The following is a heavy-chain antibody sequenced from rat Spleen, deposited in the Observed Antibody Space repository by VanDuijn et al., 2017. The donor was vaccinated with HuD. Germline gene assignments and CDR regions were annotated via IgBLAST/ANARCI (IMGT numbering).Heavy chain of an antibody. CDR2: IKAKSNNYAT. CDR1: GFTFSTAW. CDR3: AWGGGLDY. J-gene: IGHJ2*01. Sequence: EVQVLESGGGLVQPGNSLKLSCATSGFTFSTAWMSWYRQFPAKRLEWVARIKAKSNNYATDYTDSVKGRFTISRDDSKSSIYLQMNNLKEEDTAIYYCAWGGGLDYWGQGVMVTVSS. V-gene: IGHV6-6*01. D-gene: IGHD1-11*01.